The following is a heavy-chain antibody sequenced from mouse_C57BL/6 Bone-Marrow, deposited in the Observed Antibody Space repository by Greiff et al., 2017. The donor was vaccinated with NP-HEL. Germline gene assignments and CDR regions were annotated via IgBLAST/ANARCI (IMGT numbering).Heavy chain of an antibody. J-gene: IGHJ1*03. CDR2: IYPGSGGT. D-gene: IGHD1-1*01. Sequence: VQLQESGAELVRPGTSVKVSCKASGYAFTNYLIEWVKQRPGQGLEWIGVIYPGSGGTNYNEKFKGKATLTADKSSSTAYMQLSSLTSEDSAVYFCARGGYLYYGSSYLYFDVWGTGTTVTVSS. CDR1: GYAFTNYL. CDR3: ARGGYLYYGSSYLYFDV. V-gene: IGHV1-54*01.